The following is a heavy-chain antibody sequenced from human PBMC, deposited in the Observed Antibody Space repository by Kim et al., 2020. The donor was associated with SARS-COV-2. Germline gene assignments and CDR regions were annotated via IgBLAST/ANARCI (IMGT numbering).Heavy chain of an antibody. CDR3: ALSGGELPLFASFLY. D-gene: IGHD1-26*01. CDR1: GFTFDDYT. V-gene: IGHV3-43*01. CDR2: ISWDGGST. J-gene: IGHJ4*02. Sequence: GGSLRLSCAASGFTFDDYTMHWVRQAPGKGLEWVSLISWDGGSTYYADSVKGRFTISRDNSKNSLYLQMNSLRTEDTALYYCALSGGELPLFASFLYWGQGTLVTVSS.